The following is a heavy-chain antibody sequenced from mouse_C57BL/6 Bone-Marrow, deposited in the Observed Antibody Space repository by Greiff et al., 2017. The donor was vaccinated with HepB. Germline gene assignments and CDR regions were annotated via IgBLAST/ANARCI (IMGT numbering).Heavy chain of an antibody. J-gene: IGHJ2*01. Sequence: VQLQESGAELARPGASVKMSCKASGYTFTSYTMHWVKQRPGQGLEWIGYINPSSGYTKYNQKFKDKATLTADKSSITAYMQLSSLTSEDSAVYYCARYNPPYYYGSSYDYFDYWGQGTTLTVSS. D-gene: IGHD1-1*01. CDR3: ARYNPPYYYGSSYDYFDY. V-gene: IGHV1-4*01. CDR1: GYTFTSYT. CDR2: INPSSGYT.